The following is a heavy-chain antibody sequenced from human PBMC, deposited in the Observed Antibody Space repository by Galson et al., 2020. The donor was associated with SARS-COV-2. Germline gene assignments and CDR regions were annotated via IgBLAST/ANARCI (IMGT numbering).Heavy chain of an antibody. CDR1: GLTVSTNY. Sequence: GGSLRLSCAASGLTVSTNYMTWVRQAPGKGLEWVSLIYSGGGTYYADSVKGKFTISRDNSKNTLYLQMNSLSAEDTAVYYCAGAHKDCTGDICNGDYWGQGTLVTVSS. CDR2: IYSGGGT. CDR3: AGAHKDCTGDICNGDY. V-gene: IGHV3-66*01. J-gene: IGHJ4*02. D-gene: IGHD2-8*02.